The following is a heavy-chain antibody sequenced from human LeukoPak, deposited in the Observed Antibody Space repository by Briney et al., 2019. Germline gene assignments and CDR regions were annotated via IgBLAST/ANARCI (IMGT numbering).Heavy chain of an antibody. CDR1: GFTFSGYW. J-gene: IGHJ4*02. CDR2: IHKDGSAK. D-gene: IGHD3-10*01. V-gene: IGHV3-7*01. CDR3: ARDRGFGADDS. Sequence: GGSLRLSCGASGFTFSGYWMSWVRQAPGKGLEWVANIHKDGSAKRYVDSVKGRFTISRDNAKSSLYLQMNSLRVEDTAGYYCARDRGFGADDSWGQGSLVTVSS.